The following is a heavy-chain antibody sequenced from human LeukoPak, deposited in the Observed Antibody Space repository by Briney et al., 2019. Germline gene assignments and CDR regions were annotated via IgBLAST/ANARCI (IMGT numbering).Heavy chain of an antibody. D-gene: IGHD6-13*01. CDR2: IYTSGST. CDR1: GGSVNNYY. J-gene: IGHJ4*02. V-gene: IGHV4-4*07. Sequence: PSETLSLTCTVSGGSVNNYYWSWVRQPAGKGLEWIGRIYTSGSTNYNPSLKSRVTISVDKSKNQFSLKLSSVTAADTAVYYCASSPVNIAAAAHFWGQGTLVTVSS. CDR3: ASSPVNIAAAAHF.